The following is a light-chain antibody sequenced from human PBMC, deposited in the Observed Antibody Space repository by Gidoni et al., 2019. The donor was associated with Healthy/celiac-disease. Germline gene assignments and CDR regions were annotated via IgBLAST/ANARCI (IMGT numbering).Light chain of an antibody. J-gene: IGKJ3*01. CDR1: QSVSSN. Sequence: QSPATLSVSPGERATLSCRASQSVSSNLAWYQQKPGQAPRLLIYGASTRATGIPARFSGSGSGTEFTLTISSLQSEDFAVYYCQQYNNWPPDFTFGPGTKVDIK. V-gene: IGKV3-15*01. CDR2: GAS. CDR3: QQYNNWPPDFT.